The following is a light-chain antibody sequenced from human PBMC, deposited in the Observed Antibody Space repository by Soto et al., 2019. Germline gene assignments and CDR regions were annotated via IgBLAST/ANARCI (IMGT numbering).Light chain of an antibody. CDR3: SYYTPTTTI. CDR2: DVS. V-gene: IGLV2-14*01. CDR1: MRDVGAYNL. Sequence: QSALTQPASVSGSAGQSITISCSGTMRDVGAYNLVSWYQQYPGIAPKLMIYDVSHRPSGVSARFSGSKSGNTAFLTISGLQAEDEADYYCSYYTPTTTIFGGGTKLTVL. J-gene: IGLJ2*01.